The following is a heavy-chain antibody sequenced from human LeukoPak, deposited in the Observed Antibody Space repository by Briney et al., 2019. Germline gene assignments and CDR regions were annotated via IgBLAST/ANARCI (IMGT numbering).Heavy chain of an antibody. CDR2: ISAYNGNT. J-gene: IGHJ4*02. Sequence: ASVKVSCKASGYTFTSYGISWVRQAPGQGLEWMGWISAYNGNTNYAQKLQGRVTMTTDTSTSTAYMELRSLRSDDTAVYYCARDDSDDYGDHGFDYWGQGTLVTVSS. V-gene: IGHV1-18*01. CDR3: ARDDSDDYGDHGFDY. D-gene: IGHD4-17*01. CDR1: GYTFTSYG.